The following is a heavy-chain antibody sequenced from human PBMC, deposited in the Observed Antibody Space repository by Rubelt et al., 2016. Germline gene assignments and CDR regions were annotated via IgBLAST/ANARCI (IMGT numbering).Heavy chain of an antibody. Sequence: SSYAMHWVRQAPGKGLEWVAVISYDGSNKYYADSVKGRFTISRDNSKNTLYLQMNSLRAEDTAVYYCARDPKSITIFGVVLLESYNWFDPWGQGTLVTVSS. CDR1: SSYA. J-gene: IGHJ5*02. CDR2: ISYDGSNK. CDR3: ARDPKSITIFGVVLLESYNWFDP. V-gene: IGHV3-30*04. D-gene: IGHD3-3*01.